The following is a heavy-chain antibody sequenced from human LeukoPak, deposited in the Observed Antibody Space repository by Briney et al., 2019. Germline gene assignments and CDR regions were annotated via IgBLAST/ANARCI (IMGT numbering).Heavy chain of an antibody. CDR1: GFHFSAHG. J-gene: IGHJ4*02. D-gene: IGHD5-18*01. Sequence: GSLRLSCAASGFHFSAHGMNWIRQAPGKGLEWVSGISPSGDITYYADSVKGRFTISRDNSKNTLYLQMNSLRAEDTAVYYCAKARVDTAMVYFDYWGQGTLVTVSS. CDR2: ISPSGDIT. V-gene: IGHV3-23*01. CDR3: AKARVDTAMVYFDY.